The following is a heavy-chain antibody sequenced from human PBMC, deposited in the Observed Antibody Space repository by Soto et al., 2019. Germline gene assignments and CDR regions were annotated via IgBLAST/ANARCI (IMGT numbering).Heavy chain of an antibody. V-gene: IGHV1-46*01. Sequence: APVKVSCKASGYTFTSYYIHWVRQAPGQGLEWMGVINPSGGTSTSAQKFQGRVTMTTDTSTSTASLELSSLRSKDTAVFYCARDQKDHYDHNRTEYYYFGVDVWGQGTTVTVYS. CDR3: ARDQKDHYDHNRTEYYYFGVDV. J-gene: IGHJ6*02. D-gene: IGHD3-22*01. CDR2: INPSGGTS. CDR1: GYTFTSYY.